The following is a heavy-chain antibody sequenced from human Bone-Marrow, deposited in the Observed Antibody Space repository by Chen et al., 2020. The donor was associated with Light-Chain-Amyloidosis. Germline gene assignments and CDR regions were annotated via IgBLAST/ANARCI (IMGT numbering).Heavy chain of an antibody. J-gene: IGHJ3*01. Sequence: QVHLVQSGAEVKKPGASVKVSCKASADTFTGSNMHWVRQAPGRGLEWMGQINPDNGDTKYPPRFQGRVTMTRDTSISTAYMELTRLSSDDSAIYFCARCLNTGPAPDAFDLWGQGTLVTVSS. D-gene: IGHD3-16*01. CDR1: ADTFTGSN. V-gene: IGHV1-2*06. CDR3: ARCLNTGPAPDAFDL. CDR2: INPDNGDT.